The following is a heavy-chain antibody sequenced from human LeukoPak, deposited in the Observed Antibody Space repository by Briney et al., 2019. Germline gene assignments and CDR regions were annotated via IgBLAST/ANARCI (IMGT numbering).Heavy chain of an antibody. CDR1: GYSFTTYC. Sequence: GQSLKISCEFPGYSFTTYCIGWVRQMPGKGLEWMGVIYPGDSDTTYSPSFQGHVTISADKSIRTAYLQWSSLKASDTAMYYCARHIEVDSKYYREVWGKGTTVTVSS. D-gene: IGHD3-3*01. CDR3: ARHIEVDSKYYREV. V-gene: IGHV5-51*01. J-gene: IGHJ6*03. CDR2: IYPGDSDT.